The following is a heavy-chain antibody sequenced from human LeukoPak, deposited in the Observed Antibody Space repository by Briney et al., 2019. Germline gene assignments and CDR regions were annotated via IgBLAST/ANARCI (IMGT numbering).Heavy chain of an antibody. D-gene: IGHD2-15*01. CDR2: INAGNGNT. CDR1: GYTFTTYA. V-gene: IGHV1-3*01. Sequence: GPSLPVPCTPSGYTFTTYAMHWVRQAPGPRPEWMGWINAGNGNTKDSQKFQGRVTITRDTSASTAYMELSSLRSEDTAVYYCARDLRDIEGMDVWGQGTTVTVSS. J-gene: IGHJ6*02. CDR3: ARDLRDIEGMDV.